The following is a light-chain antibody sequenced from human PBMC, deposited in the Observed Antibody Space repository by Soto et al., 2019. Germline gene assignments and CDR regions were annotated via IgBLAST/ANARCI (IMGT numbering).Light chain of an antibody. CDR1: ESLFGF. J-gene: IGKJ2*01. V-gene: IGKV3-15*01. Sequence: DIVLTQSPATLSVSPGDRVTLYCRASESLFGFLAWYQQKPGQAPRLLMYGVSTRATGIPARFSGGGSATDFTLTISSLQSEDSAFYFCQSYNDWPFASGLGTRLEI. CDR2: GVS. CDR3: QSYNDWPFA.